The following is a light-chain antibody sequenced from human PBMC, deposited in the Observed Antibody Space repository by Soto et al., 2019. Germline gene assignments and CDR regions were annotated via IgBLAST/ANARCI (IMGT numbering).Light chain of an antibody. J-gene: IGKJ2*01. Sequence: EIVLTQSPVTLSLSPGERATLSSRASQSVRNYLNWYQQKPGQAPRLLIYGASSRATGIPDRFSGSGSGTDFTLTISRLEPEDFAVYYCQQYGTSPGFSFGQGTKLEIK. CDR2: GAS. V-gene: IGKV3-20*01. CDR3: QQYGTSPGFS. CDR1: QSVRNY.